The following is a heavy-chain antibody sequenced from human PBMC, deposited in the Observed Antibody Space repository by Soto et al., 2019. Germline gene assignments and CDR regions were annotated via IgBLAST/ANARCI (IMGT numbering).Heavy chain of an antibody. V-gene: IGHV3-23*01. CDR3: AKDQFGSSSSFDY. CDR2: ISGSGGST. J-gene: IGHJ4*02. D-gene: IGHD6-6*01. CDR1: GFTFSSYA. Sequence: GGSLRLSCAASGFTFSSYAMSWVRQAPGKGLEWVSAISGSGGSTYYADSVKGRFTISRDNSKNTLYLQMNSLRAEDTAVYYYAKDQFGSSSSFDYWGQGTLVTVSS.